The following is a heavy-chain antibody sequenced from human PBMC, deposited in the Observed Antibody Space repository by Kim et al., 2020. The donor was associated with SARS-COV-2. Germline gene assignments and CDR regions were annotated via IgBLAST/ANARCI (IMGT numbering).Heavy chain of an antibody. CDR2: GGT. V-gene: IGHV1-2*02. D-gene: IGHD1-26*01. J-gene: IGHJ4*02. CDR3: ARRADRGSYWGAVDY. Sequence: GGTNYAQKCQGRVTKPRETSISAAYMELSRLRSGDTAVYYCARRADRGSYWGAVDYWGQGTLVTVSS.